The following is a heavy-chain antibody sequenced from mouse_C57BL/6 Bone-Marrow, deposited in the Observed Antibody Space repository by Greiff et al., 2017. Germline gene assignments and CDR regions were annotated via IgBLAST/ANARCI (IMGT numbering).Heavy chain of an antibody. Sequence: QVQLQQSGAELVRPGTSVKVSCKASGYAFTNYLIEWVKQRPGQGLEWIGVINPGSGGTNYNEKFKGKATLTADKSSSTAYMQLSSLTSEDSAVYFCARWGEYDDGAWFAYWGQGTLVTVSA. CDR3: ARWGEYDDGAWFAY. CDR1: GYAFTNYL. D-gene: IGHD2-12*01. J-gene: IGHJ3*01. V-gene: IGHV1-54*01. CDR2: INPGSGGT.